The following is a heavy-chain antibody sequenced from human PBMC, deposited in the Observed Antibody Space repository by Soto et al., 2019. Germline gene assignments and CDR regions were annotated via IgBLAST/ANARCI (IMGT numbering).Heavy chain of an antibody. CDR2: INPTSGGT. CDR3: AGGYSSGSGTIHYFDD. D-gene: IGHD6-25*01. J-gene: IGHJ4*02. Sequence: VPEKLACAAAWDTFPGTYIHKVRQDNGPGLEWMALINPTSGGTNYAQKFQGRVTMTWDTSISTAYMELSRLRFDDTAIYYGAGGYSSGSGTIHYFDDRGMQNLVAISS. CDR1: WDTFPGTY. V-gene: IGHV1-2*02.